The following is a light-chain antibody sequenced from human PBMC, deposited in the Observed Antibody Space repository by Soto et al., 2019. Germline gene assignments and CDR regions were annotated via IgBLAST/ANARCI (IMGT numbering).Light chain of an antibody. Sequence: EIVLAQSPGTLSLSPGERATLSCRASQSVSRSYIAWYQQKPGQAPRLLIYGAPTRATGIPARFSGSGSGTEFTLTISSLQSEDFAVYYCQQYNNWPPWTFGQGTKVDIK. J-gene: IGKJ1*01. CDR2: GAP. CDR3: QQYNNWPPWT. V-gene: IGKV3-15*01. CDR1: QSVSRS.